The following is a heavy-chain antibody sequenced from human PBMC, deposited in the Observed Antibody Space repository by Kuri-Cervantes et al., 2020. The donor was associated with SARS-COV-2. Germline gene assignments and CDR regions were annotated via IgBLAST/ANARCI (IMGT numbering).Heavy chain of an antibody. CDR1: GFTFSSYG. D-gene: IGHD3-3*01. CDR2: ISYEESNK. J-gene: IGHJ4*02. Sequence: GGSLRLSCAASGFTFSSYGMHWVRQAPGKGLEWVAVISYEESNKYYADSVKGRFTISRDNSKNTLYLEMNGLGGEDTAVYFCAKNPYYDFWSGLYFDSWGQGTLVTVSS. V-gene: IGHV3-30*18. CDR3: AKNPYYDFWSGLYFDS.